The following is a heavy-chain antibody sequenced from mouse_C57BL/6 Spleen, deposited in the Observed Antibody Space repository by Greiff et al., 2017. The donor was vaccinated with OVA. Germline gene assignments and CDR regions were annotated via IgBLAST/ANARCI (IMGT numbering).Heavy chain of an antibody. J-gene: IGHJ4*01. D-gene: IGHD1-1*01. CDR1: GYSITSGYY. V-gene: IGHV3-6*01. CDR2: ISYDGSN. Sequence: EVQLVESGPGLVKPSQSLSLTCSVTGYSITSGYYWNWIRQFPGNKLEWMGYISYDGSNNYNPSLKNRISITRDTSKNQFFLKLNSVTTEDTATYYCARADYYGSSPYAMDYWGQGTSVTVSS. CDR3: ARADYYGSSPYAMDY.